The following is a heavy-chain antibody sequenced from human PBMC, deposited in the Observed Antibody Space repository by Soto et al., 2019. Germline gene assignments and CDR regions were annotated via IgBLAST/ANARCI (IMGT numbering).Heavy chain of an antibody. D-gene: IGHD1-26*01. CDR1: GLTFSNFG. J-gene: IGHJ4*02. CDR2: LSPDGNNQ. V-gene: IGHV3-33*05. CDR3: GRDRGGNYYGGFDY. Sequence: GGSLRLSCAMSGLTFSNFGMHWVRQAPGKRLEWVALLSPDGNNQYYGDSVKGRFTISRDNAKNTLYLQMDSLRAEDTAVFYCGRDRGGNYYGGFDYWGQGTLVTVSS.